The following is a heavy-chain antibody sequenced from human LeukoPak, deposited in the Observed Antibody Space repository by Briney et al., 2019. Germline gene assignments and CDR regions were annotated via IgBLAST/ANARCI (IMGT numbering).Heavy chain of an antibody. CDR2: IISILGIA. CDR3: ARDLPPYYFDY. V-gene: IGHV1-69*04. CDR1: GGIFSSYA. J-gene: IGHJ4*02. Sequence: SVKVSCKASGGIFSSYAISWVRQAPGQGLEWMGRIISILGIANYAQKFQGRVTITADKSTSTAYMDLSSLRSEDTAVYYCARDLPPYYFDYWGQGTLVTVSS.